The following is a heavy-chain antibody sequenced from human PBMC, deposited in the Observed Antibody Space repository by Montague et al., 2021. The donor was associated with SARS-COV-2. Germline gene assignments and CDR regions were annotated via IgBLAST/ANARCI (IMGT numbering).Heavy chain of an antibody. CDR3: AKDLGFSGTYGPDY. CDR1: GFTLITYA. V-gene: IGHV3-23*01. CDR2: ISGAGFTT. J-gene: IGHJ4*02. D-gene: IGHD1-26*01. Sequence: SLRLSCAASGFTLITYAMSWVRQAPGKGLEWVSGISGAGFTTNYADSVKGRFTISRDNPKNTLFLQMDSLRPEDTAIYYCAKDLGFSGTYGPDYWGQGVLVTVSS.